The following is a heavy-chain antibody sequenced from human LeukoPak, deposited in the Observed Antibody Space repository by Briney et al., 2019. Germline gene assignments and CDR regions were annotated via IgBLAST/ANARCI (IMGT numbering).Heavy chain of an antibody. CDR3: ARLYRRFGESDDY. J-gene: IGHJ4*02. CDR1: GGSFSGYY. V-gene: IGHV4-34*01. Sequence: PSETLSLTCAVYGGSFSGYYWSWIRQPPGKGLEWIGNIHYSGSTYYNPSLKSRVTISVDTSKNQFSLKLSSVTAADTAVYYCARLYRRFGESDDYWGQGTLVTVSS. CDR2: IHYSGST. D-gene: IGHD3-10*01.